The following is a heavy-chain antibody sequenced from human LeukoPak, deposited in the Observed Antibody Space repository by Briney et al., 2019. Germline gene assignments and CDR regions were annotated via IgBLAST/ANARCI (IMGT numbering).Heavy chain of an antibody. CDR1: GGSISSYY. Sequence: SETLSLTCTVSGGSISSYYWSWLRQPPGKGLEWIGYIYYSGSTNYNPSLKSRATISVDTSKNQFSLNLSSVTAADTAVYYCARGSGSGSPPWYWGRGTLVTVSS. D-gene: IGHD3-10*01. CDR2: IYYSGST. CDR3: ARGSGSGSPPWY. J-gene: IGHJ4*02. V-gene: IGHV4-59*01.